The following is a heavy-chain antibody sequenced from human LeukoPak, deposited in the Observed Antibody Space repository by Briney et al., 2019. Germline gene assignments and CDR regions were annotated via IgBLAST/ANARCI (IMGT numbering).Heavy chain of an antibody. Sequence: GGSLRLSCAASGFTFSNYWMSWVRQAPGKGLEWVANIEQDGGEKNYVDSVKGRFTISRDNARNSLYLQMNSLRAEDTAVYYCARDRGYSTFDYWGQGTLVTVSS. CDR2: IEQDGGEK. CDR1: GFTFSNYW. CDR3: ARDRGYSTFDY. J-gene: IGHJ4*02. V-gene: IGHV3-7*01. D-gene: IGHD4-23*01.